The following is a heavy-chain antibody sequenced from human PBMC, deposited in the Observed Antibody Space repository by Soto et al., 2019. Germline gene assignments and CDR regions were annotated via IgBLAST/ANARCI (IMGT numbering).Heavy chain of an antibody. J-gene: IGHJ4*02. CDR3: AKEETRVVVAAPLDY. Sequence: QVQLVESGGGVVQPGRSLRLSCAASGFTFSSYGMHWVRQAPGKGLEWVGVISYDGSNKYYADSVKGRFTISRDNSKNTLYLQMNSLRAEDTAVYYCAKEETRVVVAAPLDYWGQGTLVTVSS. V-gene: IGHV3-30*18. CDR2: ISYDGSNK. CDR1: GFTFSSYG. D-gene: IGHD2-21*02.